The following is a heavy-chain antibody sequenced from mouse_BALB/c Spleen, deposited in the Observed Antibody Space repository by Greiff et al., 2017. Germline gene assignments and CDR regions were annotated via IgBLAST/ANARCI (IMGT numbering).Heavy chain of an antibody. CDR2: IWSGGST. CDR1: GFSLTSYG. V-gene: IGHV2-2*02. Sequence: VQLQESGPGLVQPSQSLSITCTVSGFSLTSYGVHWVRQSPGKGLEWLGVIWSGGSTDYNAAFISRLSISKDNSKSQVFFKMNSLQANDTAIYYCARNEGWLLRSAMDYWGQGTSVTVSS. D-gene: IGHD2-3*01. J-gene: IGHJ4*01. CDR3: ARNEGWLLRSAMDY.